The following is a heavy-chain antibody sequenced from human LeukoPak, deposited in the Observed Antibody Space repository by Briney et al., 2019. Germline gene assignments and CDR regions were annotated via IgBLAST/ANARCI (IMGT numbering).Heavy chain of an antibody. V-gene: IGHV4-39*07. CDR2: IYTSGST. J-gene: IGHJ6*03. D-gene: IGHD3-10*01. CDR3: ARDGTMVRGVIRTYYYMDV. CDR1: GGSISSSSSY. Sequence: SETLSLTCTVSGGSISSSSSYWGWIRQPPGKGLEWIGRIYTSGSTNYNPSLKSRVTMSVDTSKNQFSLKLSSVTAADTAVYYCARDGTMVRGVIRTYYYMDVWGKGTTVTISS.